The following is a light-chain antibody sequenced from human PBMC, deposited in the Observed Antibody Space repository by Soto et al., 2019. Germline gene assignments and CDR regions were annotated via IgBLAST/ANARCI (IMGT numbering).Light chain of an antibody. Sequence: DIQMTQSPSTLYASVGDRVTITCRASQSVSGWLAWYQQKPGKAPTLLIFDVSRLEVGVPSRFRGGRSGTEFSLTITSLQPDDFATYYCQQYSTYFYSFGQGTKLQFK. CDR2: DVS. V-gene: IGKV1-5*01. CDR3: QQYSTYFYS. J-gene: IGKJ2*03. CDR1: QSVSGW.